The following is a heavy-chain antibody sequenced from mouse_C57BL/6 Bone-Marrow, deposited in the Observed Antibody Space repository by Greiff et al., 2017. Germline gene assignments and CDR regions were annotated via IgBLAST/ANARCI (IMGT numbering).Heavy chain of an antibody. J-gene: IGHJ2*01. CDR2: ISRGSSTI. CDR3: ARPRYGSSYYFDY. D-gene: IGHD1-1*01. V-gene: IGHV5-17*01. CDR1: GFTFSDYG. Sequence: EVKLVESGGGLVKPGGSLKLSCAASGFTFSDYGMHWVRQAPEKGLEWVAYISRGSSTIYYADKVKGRFTISRDNAKNTLFLQMTSLRSEDTAMYYCARPRYGSSYYFDYWGQGTTLTVSS.